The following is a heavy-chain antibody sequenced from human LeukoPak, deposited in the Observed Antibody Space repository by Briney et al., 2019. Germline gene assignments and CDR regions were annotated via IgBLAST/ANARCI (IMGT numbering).Heavy chain of an antibody. CDR2: IYPADSDT. Sequence: GESLKISCKASGYSFTTNWIGWVRQMPGKGLEWMGIIYPADSDTRYSPSFQGQVTISADKSIRTAYLQWSSLKASDTAMYYCARPGYGGNFDYWGQGTLVTVSS. CDR3: ARPGYGGNFDY. V-gene: IGHV5-51*01. CDR1: GYSFTTNW. D-gene: IGHD4-23*01. J-gene: IGHJ4*02.